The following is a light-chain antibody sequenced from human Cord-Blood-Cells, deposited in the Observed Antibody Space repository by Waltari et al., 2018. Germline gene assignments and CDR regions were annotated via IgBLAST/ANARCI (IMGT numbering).Light chain of an antibody. J-gene: IGLJ3*02. CDR2: DVS. CDR1: SSDVGGYNY. CDR3: CSYAGSAWV. Sequence: QSALTQPRSVCGSPGQSVTISCTGTSSDVGGYNYVSWYQQHPGKAPKLMIYDVSKRPSGVPDRFSGSKSGNTASLTISGLQAEDEADYYCCSYAGSAWVFGGGTKLTV. V-gene: IGLV2-11*01.